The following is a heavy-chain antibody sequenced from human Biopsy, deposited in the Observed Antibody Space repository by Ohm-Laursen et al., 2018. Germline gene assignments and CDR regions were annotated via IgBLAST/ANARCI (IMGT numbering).Heavy chain of an antibody. D-gene: IGHD3-22*01. Sequence: SDTLSLTCTVSGASVTSGSYYWGWIRQPPGKGLEWIGSIFYRGSTHYKPSLKSRVNISVDTSKNQFSLKLNSVTAADTAVYYCARDYDTSGYYYVSWGQGTLVTVSS. V-gene: IGHV4-39*01. J-gene: IGHJ5*02. CDR2: IFYRGST. CDR1: GASVTSGSYY. CDR3: ARDYDTSGYYYVS.